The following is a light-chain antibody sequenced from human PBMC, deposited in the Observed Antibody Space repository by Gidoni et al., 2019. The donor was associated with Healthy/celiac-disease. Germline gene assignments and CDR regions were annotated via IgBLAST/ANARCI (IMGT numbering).Light chain of an antibody. CDR3: QQYNNWPPLT. V-gene: IGKV3-15*01. CDR2: GAS. CDR1: QSVSSN. J-gene: IGKJ4*01. Sequence: IVLTQSPATLSVYPGERATLPCRASQSVSSNLAWYQQRPGQAPRLLIYGASTRATGIPARFSGSGSGTEFTLTISSLQSEDFAVYYCQQYNNWPPLTFGGGTRVEIK.